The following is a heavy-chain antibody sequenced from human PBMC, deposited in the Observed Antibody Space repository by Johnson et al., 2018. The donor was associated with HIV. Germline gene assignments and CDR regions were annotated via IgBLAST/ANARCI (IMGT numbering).Heavy chain of an antibody. D-gene: IGHD3-10*01. J-gene: IGHJ3*02. CDR2: ISYDGSNK. Sequence: QVQLVESGGGVVQPGRSLRLSCAASGFTFSSYAMHWVRQAPGKGLEWVAVISYDGSNKYYADSVKGRFTISRANSKNTLYLQMNSLRAEDTAVYYCARGSEDPWGFYGSGGDAFDIWGQGTMVTVSS. CDR3: ARGSEDPWGFYGSGGDAFDI. V-gene: IGHV3-30*04. CDR1: GFTFSSYA.